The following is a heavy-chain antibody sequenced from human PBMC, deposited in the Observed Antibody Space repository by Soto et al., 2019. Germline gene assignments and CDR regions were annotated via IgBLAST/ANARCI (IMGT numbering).Heavy chain of an antibody. V-gene: IGHV3-30-3*01. J-gene: IGHJ6*02. CDR3: ARVRGQWLALGGMDV. D-gene: IGHD6-19*01. Sequence: PGGSLRLSCAASGFTFSSYAMHWVRQAPGKGLEWVAVISYDGSNKYYADSVKGRFTISRDNSKNTLYLQMNSLRAEDTAVYYCARVRGQWLALGGMDVWGQGTTVTVSS. CDR2: ISYDGSNK. CDR1: GFTFSSYA.